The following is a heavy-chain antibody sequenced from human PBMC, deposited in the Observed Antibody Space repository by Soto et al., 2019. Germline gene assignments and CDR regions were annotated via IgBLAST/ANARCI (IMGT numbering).Heavy chain of an antibody. CDR1: GFTFSSYG. CDR3: ARDSTAVAGDGMDV. J-gene: IGHJ6*02. CDR2: IWYDGSNK. Sequence: GGSLRLSCAASGFTFSSYGMHWVRQAPGKGLEWVAVIWYDGSNKYYADSVKGRFTISRDNSKNTLYLQMNSLRAEDTAVYYCARDSTAVAGDGMDVWGQGTTVNVSS. D-gene: IGHD6-19*01. V-gene: IGHV3-33*01.